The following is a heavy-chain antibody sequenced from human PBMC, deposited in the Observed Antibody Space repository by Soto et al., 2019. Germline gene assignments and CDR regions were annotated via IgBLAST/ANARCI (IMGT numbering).Heavy chain of an antibody. D-gene: IGHD3-10*01. V-gene: IGHV3-48*01. J-gene: IGHJ3*02. CDR3: ARVDYYGSGSEGEDAFDI. CDR2: ISSSSSTI. CDR1: GFTFSSYS. Sequence: GGSLRLSCAASGFTFSSYSMNWVRQAPGKGLEWVSYISSSSSTIYYADSVKGRFTISRDNAKNSLYLQMNSLRAEDTAVYYCARVDYYGSGSEGEDAFDIWGQGTMVTVSS.